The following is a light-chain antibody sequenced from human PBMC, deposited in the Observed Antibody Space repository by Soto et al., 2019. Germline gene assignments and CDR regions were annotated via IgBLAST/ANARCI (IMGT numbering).Light chain of an antibody. J-gene: IGKJ2*01. CDR2: KAS. CDR3: QQYNSYSFT. V-gene: IGKV1-5*03. Sequence: DIQMTQSPPTLSASVGDRVTITCRASQSISSWLAWYQQKPGKAPKLLIYKASSLESGVTSRFSGSGYGTEFTLTISSLQPDDFATYYCQQYNSYSFTFGQGTKLEIK. CDR1: QSISSW.